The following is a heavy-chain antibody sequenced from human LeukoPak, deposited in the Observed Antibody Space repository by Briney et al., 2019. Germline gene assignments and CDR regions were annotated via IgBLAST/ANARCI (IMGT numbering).Heavy chain of an antibody. D-gene: IGHD4-11*01. CDR2: IIPIFGTA. CDR3: ARVGGDYSNYYIY. J-gene: IGHJ4*02. Sequence: GASVKVSCKASGGTFSSYGISWVRQAPGQGLEWMGGIIPIFGTANYAQKLLGRVTITADKSTSTAYMELSSLRSEDTAVYYCARVGGDYSNYYIYWGQGTLVTVSS. CDR1: GGTFSSYG. V-gene: IGHV1-69*06.